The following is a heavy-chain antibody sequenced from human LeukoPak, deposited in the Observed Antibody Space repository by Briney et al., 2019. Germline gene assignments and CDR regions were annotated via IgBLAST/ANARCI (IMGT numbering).Heavy chain of an antibody. CDR3: ARDIAMDGDRPWAFDI. CDR2: IKQDVSER. Sequence: PGGSLRLSCAASGFTFSAYWMTWVRQAPGKGLEWVANIKQDVSERHYVDSVKGRFTISRDNAKNSLYLQMNSLRAEDTAVYYCARDIAMDGDRPWAFDIWGQGTLVTVSS. CDR1: GFTFSAYW. D-gene: IGHD4-17*01. V-gene: IGHV3-7*01. J-gene: IGHJ3*02.